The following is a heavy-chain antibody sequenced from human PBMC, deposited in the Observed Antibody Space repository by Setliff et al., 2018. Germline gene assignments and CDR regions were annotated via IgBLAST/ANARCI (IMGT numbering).Heavy chain of an antibody. J-gene: IGHJ4*02. D-gene: IGHD5-12*01. V-gene: IGHV1-18*01. CDR3: ARSSGPRVVLAADFDY. CDR2: ISPYNGNT. CDR1: GYNFITTG. Sequence: ASVKVSCKTSGYNFITTGISWVRQAPGQGPEWMGCISPYNGNTNYAQKFQDRVTMTTDTSTATVYMELKNLRSDDTAVYYCARSSGPRVVLAADFDYGGQGTLVTVSS.